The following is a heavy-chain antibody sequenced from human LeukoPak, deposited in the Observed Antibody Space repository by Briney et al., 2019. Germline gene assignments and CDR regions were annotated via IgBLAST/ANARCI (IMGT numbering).Heavy chain of an antibody. CDR1: GYTFTNYG. CDR3: ARAGVIITSLPSH. Sequence: ASVKVSCKASGYTFTNYGISWVRQAPGQGLEWMGWISAYNGNTNYAQKLQGRVTSTAYMELRSLRSDDTAVYYCARAGVIITSLPSHWGQGTLVTVSS. J-gene: IGHJ4*02. CDR2: ISAYNGNT. V-gene: IGHV1-18*01. D-gene: IGHD3-10*01.